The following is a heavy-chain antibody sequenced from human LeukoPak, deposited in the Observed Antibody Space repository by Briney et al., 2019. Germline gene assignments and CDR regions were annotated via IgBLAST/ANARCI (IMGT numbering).Heavy chain of an antibody. CDR1: GGSISSSNW. CDR3: ASGYSSGWTAEYFQH. V-gene: IGHV4-4*02. D-gene: IGHD6-19*01. Sequence: PSGTLSLTCAVSGGSISSSNWWSWVRQPPGKGLEWIGEIYHSGSTNYNPSLKSRVTISVDKSKNQFSLKLSSVTAADTAVYYCASGYSSGWTAEYFQHWGQGTLVTVSS. J-gene: IGHJ1*01. CDR2: IYHSGST.